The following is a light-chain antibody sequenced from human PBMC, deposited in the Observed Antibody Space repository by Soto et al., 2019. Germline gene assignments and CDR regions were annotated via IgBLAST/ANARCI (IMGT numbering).Light chain of an antibody. CDR1: SSDVGAYNY. V-gene: IGLV2-14*01. CDR3: CSFTSITAYV. CDR2: EVS. J-gene: IGLJ1*01. Sequence: QSVLTQPASVSGSLGQSITISCTGTSSDVGAYNYVSWYQQQPGKAPKLMISEVSNRPSGVSNRFSGSKSGNTACLIISGLQAEYEADYYCCSFTSITAYVFGTGTKVTVL.